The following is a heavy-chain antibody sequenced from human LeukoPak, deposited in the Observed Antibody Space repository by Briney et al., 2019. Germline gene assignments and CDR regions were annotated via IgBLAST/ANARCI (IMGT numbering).Heavy chain of an antibody. Sequence: SEPVSLTCTVSGGSISSYTWCWIRQPAGKGLERIGRIYTSGSTNYNPSLKRQVTMSVDTSKNQFSLKLSSVTAADTAVDYCARKAVAGNYFDYWGQGTLVTVSS. D-gene: IGHD6-19*01. CDR2: IYTSGST. CDR3: ARKAVAGNYFDY. J-gene: IGHJ4*02. CDR1: GGSISSYT. V-gene: IGHV4-4*07.